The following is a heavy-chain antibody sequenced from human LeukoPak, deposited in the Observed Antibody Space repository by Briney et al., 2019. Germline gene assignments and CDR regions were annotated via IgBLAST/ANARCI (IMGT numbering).Heavy chain of an antibody. J-gene: IGHJ4*02. D-gene: IGHD6-19*01. CDR3: AREGRHLIAVEAASAFDY. V-gene: IGHV1-8*03. CDR2: MNPNSGNT. Sequence: ASVKVSCKASGYTFTSYDINWVRQATGQGLEWMGWMNPNSGNTGYAQKFQGRVTITRNTSISTAYMELSSLRSEDTGVYYCAREGRHLIAVEAASAFDYWGQGTLVTVSS. CDR1: GYTFTSYD.